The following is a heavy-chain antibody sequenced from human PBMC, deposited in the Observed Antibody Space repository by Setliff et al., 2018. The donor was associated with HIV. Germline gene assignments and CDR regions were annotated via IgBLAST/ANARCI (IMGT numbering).Heavy chain of an antibody. V-gene: IGHV1-46*01. Sequence: EASVKVSCKTSGYTFINYYVHWMRQAPGQGPEWLGVINPSEGNTNRAPRFQDRVIVTRDTSTSTVYLELRRLTSEDTAIYYCARDLIQPLSDYYFDVWGQGTPVTVSS. CDR2: INPSEGNT. CDR1: GYTFINYY. CDR3: ARDLIQPLSDYYFDV. D-gene: IGHD5-18*01. J-gene: IGHJ4*02.